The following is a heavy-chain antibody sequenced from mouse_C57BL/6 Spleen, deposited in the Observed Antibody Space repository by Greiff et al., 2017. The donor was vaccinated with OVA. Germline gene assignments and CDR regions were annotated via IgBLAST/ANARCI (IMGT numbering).Heavy chain of an antibody. J-gene: IGHJ1*03. D-gene: IGHD1-1*01. V-gene: IGHV2-2*01. Sequence: QVQLKQSGPGLVQPSRTLSIPCTASGFPLTSYGIHWVRQSPGKGLEWLGGIWSGGSTDYNAAFISRLSISKDNSKSQVFFKMNSLQADDTAIYYCARKHGSSYGYFDVWGTGTTVTVSS. CDR3: ARKHGSSYGYFDV. CDR1: GFPLTSYG. CDR2: IWSGGST.